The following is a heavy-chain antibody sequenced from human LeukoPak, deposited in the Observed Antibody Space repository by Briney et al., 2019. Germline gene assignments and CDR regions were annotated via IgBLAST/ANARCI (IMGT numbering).Heavy chain of an antibody. CDR1: GFPFSDSY. D-gene: IGHD2-15*01. Sequence: ASVKVSCKASGFPFSDSYIHWVRQAPGQGLEWMGYINPRSGGTSSPQKFKGRVTLTAATINTAYMVLSSLISDDTAIYYCVREGSGLLTKNFDYWGQGTLVTVSS. CDR3: VREGSGLLTKNFDY. J-gene: IGHJ4*02. V-gene: IGHV1-2*02. CDR2: INPRSGGT.